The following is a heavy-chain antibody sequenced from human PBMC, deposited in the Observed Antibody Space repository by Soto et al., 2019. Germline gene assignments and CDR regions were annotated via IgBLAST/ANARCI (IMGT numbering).Heavy chain of an antibody. J-gene: IGHJ6*02. CDR2: INTGPAST. CDR3: ARGPQDSYGMDV. V-gene: IGHV1-3*04. Sequence: QVQLVQSGAEVKKPGASVKVSCKASGYSFSDYTMHWVRRAPGQPPEWMARINTGPASTEYSQKFQGRVTITRDTSATTAYMDLSSLRSEDTAVYYCARGPQDSYGMDVWCQGTTVTVS. CDR1: GYSFSDYT.